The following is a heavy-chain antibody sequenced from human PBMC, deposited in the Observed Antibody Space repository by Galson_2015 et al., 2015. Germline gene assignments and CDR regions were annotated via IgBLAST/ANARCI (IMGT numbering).Heavy chain of an antibody. J-gene: IGHJ4*02. CDR1: GFTFSSYG. CDR2: ISYDGSNK. Sequence: SLRLSCAASGFTFSSYGMHWVRQAPGKGMEWVAVISYDGSNKYYADSVKGRFTISRDSSKNTLYLQMNSLRAEDTAVYYCARDLHRFGELSFDYWGQGTLVTVSS. D-gene: IGHD3-10*01. V-gene: IGHV3-30*03. CDR3: ARDLHRFGELSFDY.